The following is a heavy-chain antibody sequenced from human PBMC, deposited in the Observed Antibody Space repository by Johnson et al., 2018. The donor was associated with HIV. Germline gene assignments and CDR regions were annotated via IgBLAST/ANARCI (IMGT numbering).Heavy chain of an antibody. CDR1: GFTVSSNY. CDR2: ISSSGSTI. V-gene: IGHV3-11*04. CDR3: AINSGYDSHGAFDI. J-gene: IGHJ3*02. Sequence: QVQLVECGGGLVQPGGSLRLSCAASGFTVSSNYMSWVRQAPGKGLEWVSYISSSGSTIYYADSVKGRFTISRDNAKNSLYLQMNSLRAEDTSVYYCAINSGYDSHGAFDIWGQGTMVTVSS. D-gene: IGHD5-12*01.